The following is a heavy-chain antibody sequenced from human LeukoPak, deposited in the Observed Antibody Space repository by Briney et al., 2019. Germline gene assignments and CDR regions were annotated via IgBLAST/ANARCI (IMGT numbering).Heavy chain of an antibody. CDR3: ARDSPPQYSSSSGGFDY. CDR2: VPLDGRT. V-gene: IGHV4-4*02. Sequence: PSETLSLTCDVSGGSVTSTNWWTWVRQPPGKGLEWIEEVPLDGRTNYNPSLKSRLIMSVDLPENHISLRLTSVTAADTAVYYCARDSPPQYSSSSGGFDYWGQGTLVTVSS. CDR1: GGSVTSTNW. J-gene: IGHJ4*02. D-gene: IGHD6-6*01.